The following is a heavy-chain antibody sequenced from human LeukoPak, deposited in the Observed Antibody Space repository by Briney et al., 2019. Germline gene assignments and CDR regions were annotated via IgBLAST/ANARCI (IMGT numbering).Heavy chain of an antibody. CDR1: GFSFSTYW. D-gene: IGHD2-21*02. V-gene: IGHV3-74*01. CDR3: VREPMTAPGN. J-gene: IGHJ4*02. CDR2: INKDGSST. Sequence: PGGSLRLSCAASGFSFSTYWMHCVREAPGEGLVWVSRINKDGSSTSYADSVKGRFTISRDNAKNTLYLQMNSPRAEDTAVYFCVREPMTAPGNWGQGTLVTVSS.